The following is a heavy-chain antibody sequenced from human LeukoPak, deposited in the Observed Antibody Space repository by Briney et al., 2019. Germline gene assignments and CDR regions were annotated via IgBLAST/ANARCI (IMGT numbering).Heavy chain of an antibody. CDR1: GYTFTSYY. CDR3: ARPIAAAGSVKVDY. V-gene: IGHV1-2*02. D-gene: IGHD6-13*01. Sequence: ASVKVSCKASGYTFTSYYMHWVRQAPGQGLEWMGWINPNSGGTNYAQKFQGRVTMTRDTSISTAYMELSRLRSDDTAVYYCARPIAAAGSVKVDYWGQGTLVTVSS. CDR2: INPNSGGT. J-gene: IGHJ4*02.